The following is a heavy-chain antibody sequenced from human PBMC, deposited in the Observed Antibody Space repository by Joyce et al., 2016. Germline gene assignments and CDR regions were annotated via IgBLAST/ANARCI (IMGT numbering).Heavy chain of an antibody. CDR1: GLTLRNYG. Sequence: QVQLVESGGGVVQPGRSLRLSCAASGLTLRNYGVHWVRQAPGKGLEWVAVRSYDGIYKYYADSVKGRFTISRDNSNNTVFLEMNSLRTEDTAVYYCAKILTATYSSGWFLDYWGQGTLVTVSS. V-gene: IGHV3-30*18. CDR3: AKILTATYSSGWFLDY. J-gene: IGHJ4*02. D-gene: IGHD6-25*01. CDR2: RSYDGIYK.